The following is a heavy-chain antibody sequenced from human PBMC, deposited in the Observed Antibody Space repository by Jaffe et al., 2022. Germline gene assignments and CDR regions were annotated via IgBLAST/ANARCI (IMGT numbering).Heavy chain of an antibody. CDR1: GGSISSGGYS. V-gene: IGHV4-30-2*01. D-gene: IGHD3-3*01. CDR3: ATLGSYYDFWSGYPSLVDV. Sequence: QLQLQESGSGLVKPSQTLSLTCAVSGGSISSGGYSWSWIRQPPGKGLEWIGYIYHSGSTYYNPSLKSRVTISVDRSKNQFSLKLSSVTAADTAVYYCATLGSYYDFWSGYPSLVDVWGKGTTVTVSS. CDR2: IYHSGST. J-gene: IGHJ6*04.